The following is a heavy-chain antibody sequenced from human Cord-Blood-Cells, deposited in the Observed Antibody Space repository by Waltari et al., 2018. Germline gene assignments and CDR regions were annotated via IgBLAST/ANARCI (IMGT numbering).Heavy chain of an antibody. V-gene: IGHV3-73*01. CDR3: TRGHVDTAMGFDY. CDR2: IRSKANSYAT. CDR1: GFTFSGSA. D-gene: IGHD5-18*01. J-gene: IGHJ4*02. Sequence: EVQLVESGGGLVQPGGSLKLSCAASGFTFSGSAMPWVRQASGKGLEWVGRIRSKANSYATAYAASVKGRFTISRDDSKNTAYLQMNSLKTEDTAVYYCTRGHVDTAMGFDYWGQGTLVTVSS.